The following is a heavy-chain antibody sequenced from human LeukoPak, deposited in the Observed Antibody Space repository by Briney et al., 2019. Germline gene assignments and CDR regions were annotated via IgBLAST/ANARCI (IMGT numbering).Heavy chain of an antibody. CDR2: ISAYNGNT. V-gene: IGHV1-18*01. CDR1: GYTFNSYG. J-gene: IGHJ4*02. CDR3: AKTQRPDTAMVTLDY. Sequence: ASVKVSCKASGYTFNSYGISWVRQAPGQGLEWMGWISAYNGNTNYAQKLQGRVTMTTDTSTSTAYMELRSLRSDDTAVYYCAKTQRPDTAMVTLDYWGQGTLVTVSS. D-gene: IGHD5-18*01.